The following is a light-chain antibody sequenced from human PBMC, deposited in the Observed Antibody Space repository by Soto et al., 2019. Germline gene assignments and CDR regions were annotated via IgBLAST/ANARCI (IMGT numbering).Light chain of an antibody. V-gene: IGKV2-30*01. CDR3: MQGTHWPYT. Sequence: EAVMTQSPLSLPVTLGQPASISCESSQSLVYSDGDTYLNWFHQRPGQSPRRLIYKVSNRDSGVPDRFSGSGSGTDFTLKISRVEAEDVGLYYCMQGTHWPYTFGQGTKLEI. J-gene: IGKJ2*01. CDR1: QSLVYSDGDTY. CDR2: KVS.